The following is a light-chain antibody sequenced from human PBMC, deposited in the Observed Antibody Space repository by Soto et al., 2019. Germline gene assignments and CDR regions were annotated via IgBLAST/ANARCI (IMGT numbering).Light chain of an antibody. CDR1: SSDVGGYNY. J-gene: IGLJ2*01. V-gene: IGLV2-8*01. Sequence: QSALTQPPSASGSPGQSVTISCIGTSSDVGGYNYVSWYQQHPDKAPKLMIYEVSNRPSGVPDRFSGSKSVNTASLTVSGLQAEDEADYYCSSYAASNKISVFGGGTKVTVL. CDR3: SSYAASNKISV. CDR2: EVS.